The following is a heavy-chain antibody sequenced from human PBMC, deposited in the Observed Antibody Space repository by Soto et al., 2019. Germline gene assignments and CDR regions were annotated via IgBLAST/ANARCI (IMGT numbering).Heavy chain of an antibody. CDR1: GVPFVGYV. CDR3: ARDYDFWSGTDRRAMDG. V-gene: IGHV3-21*01. CDR2: ISSSSRYI. D-gene: IGHD3-3*01. Sequence: PGGSIRLPRAAAGVPFVGYVRNLVRPATGKGLEWVSSISSSSRYIYYADSVKGRFTISRDNAKNSLYLQMNSLRAEDTAVYYCARDYDFWSGTDRRAMDGWRPGTTFTASS. J-gene: IGHJ6*02.